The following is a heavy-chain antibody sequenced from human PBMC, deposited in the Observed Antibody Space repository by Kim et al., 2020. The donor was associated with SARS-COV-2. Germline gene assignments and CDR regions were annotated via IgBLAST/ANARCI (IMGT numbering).Heavy chain of an antibody. V-gene: IGHV4-34*01. CDR2: INESGNT. CDR3: ARGVDY. J-gene: IGHJ4*02. Sequence: SETLSLTCTGDVGSFSGYYCSWFRQPPGEGLQWVGEINESGNTNYNPSLKSRVTLSADASKNQFSLRLTSVTAADTAIYYCARGVDYWAQGTLVIVSS. CDR1: VGSFSGYY.